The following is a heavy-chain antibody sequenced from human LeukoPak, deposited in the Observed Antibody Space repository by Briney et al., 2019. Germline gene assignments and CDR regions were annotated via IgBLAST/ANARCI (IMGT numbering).Heavy chain of an antibody. CDR3: ARGSYSSGYDY. CDR2: IYYSGCT. D-gene: IGHD6-19*01. CDR1: GGSISSSSYY. V-gene: IGHV4-39*07. Sequence: SETLSLTCTVSGGSISSSSYYWGWIRQPPGKGLEWIGSIYYSGCTYYNPSLKSRVTISVDTSKNQFSLKLSSVTAADTAVYYCARGSYSSGYDYWGQGTLVTVSS. J-gene: IGHJ4*02.